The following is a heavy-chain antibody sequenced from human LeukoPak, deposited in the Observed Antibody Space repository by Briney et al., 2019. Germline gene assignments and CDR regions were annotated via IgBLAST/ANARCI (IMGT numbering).Heavy chain of an antibody. CDR2: IYYGGST. V-gene: IGHV4-39*07. J-gene: IGHJ4*02. CDR3: ARDKDDYVWGSYRRRIDY. D-gene: IGHD3-16*02. Sequence: SETLSLTCTVSGGSISRNSDYWGWIRQPPGKGLEWIGSIYYGGSTYYNPSLKSRVTISIDTSKNQFSLKLSSVSVADTGVYYCARDKDDYVWGSYRRRIDYWGQGTLVTVSS. CDR1: GGSISRNSDY.